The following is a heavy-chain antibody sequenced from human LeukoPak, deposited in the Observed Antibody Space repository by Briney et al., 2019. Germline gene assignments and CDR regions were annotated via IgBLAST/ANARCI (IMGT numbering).Heavy chain of an antibody. CDR1: GFTFSDHY. V-gene: IGHV3-72*01. D-gene: IGHD5-18*01. CDR3: ARVTQDTAMA. Sequence: PGGSLRLSCAASGFTFSDHYMDWVRQALGKGLEWVDRTRNKANSYTTEYAASVKGRFTISRDDSKNSLYLQMNSLKTEDTAVYYCARVTQDTAMAWGQGTLVTVSS. CDR2: TRNKANSYTT. J-gene: IGHJ4*02.